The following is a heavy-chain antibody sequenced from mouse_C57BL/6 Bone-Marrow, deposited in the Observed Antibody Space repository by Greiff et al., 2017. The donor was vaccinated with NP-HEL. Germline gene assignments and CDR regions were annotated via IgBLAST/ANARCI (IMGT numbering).Heavy chain of an antibody. V-gene: IGHV1-50*01. CDR1: GYTFTTYW. Sequence: QVQLKQPGAELVKPGASVKLSCKASGYTFTTYWMQWVKQRPGQGLEWIGEIDPSDSYTNYNQKFKGKATLTVDTSSSPANMQLSSLTFEASAVYYCARKAYYGRSYEFAYWGQGTLVTVSA. D-gene: IGHD1-1*01. CDR3: ARKAYYGRSYEFAY. J-gene: IGHJ3*01. CDR2: IDPSDSYT.